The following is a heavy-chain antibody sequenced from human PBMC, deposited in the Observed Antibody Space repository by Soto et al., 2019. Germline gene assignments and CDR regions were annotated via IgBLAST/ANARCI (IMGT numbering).Heavy chain of an antibody. CDR1: GGSISSSSYY. J-gene: IGHJ4*02. D-gene: IGHD5-12*01. Sequence: SETLSLTCTVPGGSISSSSYYWGWIRQPPGKGLEWIGSIYYSGSTYYNPSLKSRVTISVDTSKNQFSLKLSSVTAADTAVYYCARQGGYDTFSYYFDYWGQGTLVTVSS. CDR3: ARQGGYDTFSYYFDY. V-gene: IGHV4-39*01. CDR2: IYYSGST.